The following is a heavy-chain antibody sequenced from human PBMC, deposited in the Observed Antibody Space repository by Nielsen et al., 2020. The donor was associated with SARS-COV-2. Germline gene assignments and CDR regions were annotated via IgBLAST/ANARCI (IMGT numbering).Heavy chain of an antibody. D-gene: IGHD3-16*02. V-gene: IGHV4-39*01. CDR1: GGSISSSSYY. CDR2: IYYSGST. J-gene: IGHJ4*02. CDR3: ARGRLYSFGGVIARYFDH. Sequence: SETLSLTCTVSGGSISSSSYYWGWIRQPPGKGLEWIGSIYYSGSTYYNPSLKSRVTISVDTSKNQFSLKLSSVTAADTAVYYCARGRLYSFGGVIARYFDHWGQGTLVTVSS.